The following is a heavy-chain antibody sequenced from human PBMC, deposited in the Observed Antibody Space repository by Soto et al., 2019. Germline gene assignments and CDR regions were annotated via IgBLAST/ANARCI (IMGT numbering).Heavy chain of an antibody. V-gene: IGHV4-39*01. CDR1: GGSISSSSYY. CDR2: IYYSGST. D-gene: IGHD4-17*01. Sequence: SETLSLTCTVSGGSISSSSYYWGWIRQPPGKGLEWIGSIYYSGSTYYNPSLKSRVTISVDTSKNQFSLKLSSVTAADTAVYYCARPYGDYDNWFDPWGQGTLVTVSS. CDR3: ARPYGDYDNWFDP. J-gene: IGHJ5*02.